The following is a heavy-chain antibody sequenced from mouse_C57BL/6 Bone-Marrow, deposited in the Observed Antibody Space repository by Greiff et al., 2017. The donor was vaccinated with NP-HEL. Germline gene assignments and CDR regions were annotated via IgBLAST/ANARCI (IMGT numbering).Heavy chain of an antibody. V-gene: IGHV2-9-1*01. CDR1: GFSLTSYA. Sequence: VQLVESGPGLVAPSQSLSITCTVSGFSLTSYAISWVRQPPGKGLEWLGVIWTGGGTTYNSALKSRLSISKDNSKSQVFLKMNSLQTDDTAKYYCARKGRVTTELYFDVWGTGTTVTVSS. D-gene: IGHD2-2*01. CDR3: ARKGRVTTELYFDV. CDR2: IWTGGGT. J-gene: IGHJ1*03.